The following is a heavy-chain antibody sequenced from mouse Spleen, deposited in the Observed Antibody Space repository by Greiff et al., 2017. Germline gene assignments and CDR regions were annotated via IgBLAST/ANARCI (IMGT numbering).Heavy chain of an antibody. CDR3: TRSKGPWFAY. CDR2: IDPETGGT. Sequence: QVQLQQSGAELVRPGASVTLSCKASGYTFTDYEMHWVKQTPVHGLEWIGAIDPETGGTAYNQKFKGKAILTADKSSSTAYMELRSLTSEDSAVYYCTRSKGPWFAYWGQGTLVTVSA. J-gene: IGHJ3*01. D-gene: IGHD1-3*01. CDR1: GYTFTDYE. V-gene: IGHV1-15*01.